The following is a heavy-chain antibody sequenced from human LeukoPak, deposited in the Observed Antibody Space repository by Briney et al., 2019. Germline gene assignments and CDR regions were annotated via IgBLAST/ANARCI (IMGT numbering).Heavy chain of an antibody. CDR2: IHYSGST. Sequence: SETLPLTCTVSGGSISSYFWSWIRQPPGKGLEWIGHIHYSGSTNYNPSLKSRVTVSVDTSKNQFSLKLSSVTAADTAVYYCARGAGNYYFYGMDVWGQGTTVTVSS. V-gene: IGHV4-59*01. CDR3: ARGAGNYYFYGMDV. CDR1: GGSISSYF. J-gene: IGHJ6*02.